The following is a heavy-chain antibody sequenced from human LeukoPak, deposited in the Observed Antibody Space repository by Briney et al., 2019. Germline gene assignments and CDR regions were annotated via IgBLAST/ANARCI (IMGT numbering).Heavy chain of an antibody. CDR2: IYHSGST. V-gene: IGHV4-4*02. J-gene: IGHJ4*02. Sequence: SETLSLTCSVSGGSISSTNWWSWVRQPPGKGLEWIGQIYHSGSTNYNPSLKSRVTISVDTSKNQFSLKLSSVTAADTAVYYCARGRRIAAAGNYYFDYWGQGTLVTVSS. D-gene: IGHD6-13*01. CDR3: ARGRRIAAAGNYYFDY. CDR1: GGSISSTNW.